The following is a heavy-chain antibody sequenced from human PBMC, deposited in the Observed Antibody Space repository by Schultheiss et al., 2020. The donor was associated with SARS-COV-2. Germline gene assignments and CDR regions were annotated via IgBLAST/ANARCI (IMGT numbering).Heavy chain of an antibody. CDR1: GGSISSYY. D-gene: IGHD6-19*01. J-gene: IGHJ4*02. CDR3: ARWVVRQWLVPDDY. V-gene: IGHV4-59*12. Sequence: SETLSLTCTVSGGSISSYYWSWIRQPPGKGLEWIGSIYHSGSTYYNPSLKSRVTISVDTSKNQFSLKLSSVTAADTAVYYCARWVVRQWLVPDDYWGQGTLVTVSS. CDR2: IYHSGST.